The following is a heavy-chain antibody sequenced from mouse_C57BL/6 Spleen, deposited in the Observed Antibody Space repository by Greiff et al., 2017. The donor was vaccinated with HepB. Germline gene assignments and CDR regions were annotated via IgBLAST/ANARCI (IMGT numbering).Heavy chain of an antibody. Sequence: VQLQQPGAELVKPGASVKMSCKASGYTFTSYWITWVKQRPGQGLEWIGDIYPGSGSTNYNEKFKSKATLTVDTSSSTAYMQLSSLTSEDSAVYYCARINYDYDENYFDYWGQGTTLTVSS. CDR2: IYPGSGST. D-gene: IGHD2-4*01. CDR1: GYTFTSYW. CDR3: ARINYDYDENYFDY. J-gene: IGHJ2*01. V-gene: IGHV1-55*01.